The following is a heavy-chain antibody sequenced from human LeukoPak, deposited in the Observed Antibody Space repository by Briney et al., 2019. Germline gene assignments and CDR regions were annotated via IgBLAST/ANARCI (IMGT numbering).Heavy chain of an antibody. Sequence: PSETLSLTCTVSGGSISDYYWIWLRQPAGKGLEWIGRFYSSGYTNSNPSPKSRITMSVDTSKNQFSLTLSSVTAADTALYYCARAGDFGSGSYQYAIDVWCQGTTVTVSS. D-gene: IGHD3-10*01. V-gene: IGHV4-4*07. CDR3: ARAGDFGSGSYQYAIDV. CDR1: GGSISDYY. CDR2: FYSSGYT. J-gene: IGHJ6*02.